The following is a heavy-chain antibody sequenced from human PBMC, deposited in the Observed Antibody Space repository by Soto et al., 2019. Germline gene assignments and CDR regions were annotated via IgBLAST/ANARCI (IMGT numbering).Heavy chain of an antibody. D-gene: IGHD2-15*01. V-gene: IGHV1-18*01. Sequence: ASVKVSCKASGYTFTSYGISWVRQAPGQGLEWMGWISAYNGNTNYAQKLQGRVTMSTDTSTSTAYMELRSLRSDDTAVYYCARGRYCSGGSCSSYGMDVWGQGTTVTVSS. CDR3: ARGRYCSGGSCSSYGMDV. CDR2: ISAYNGNT. CDR1: GYTFTSYG. J-gene: IGHJ6*02.